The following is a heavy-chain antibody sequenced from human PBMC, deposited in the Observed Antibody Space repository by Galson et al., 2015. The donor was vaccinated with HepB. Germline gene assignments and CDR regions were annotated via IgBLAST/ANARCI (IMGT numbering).Heavy chain of an antibody. CDR1: GGSFNTFS. Sequence: SVKVSCKASGGSFNTFSISWVRQAPGQGLEWVGRIVPIVGVATYAQDFQGTLTLSADKSTNTAYLDLTNLRSEDTAVYFCARDQTVGDTGTEGTEAFDVWGQGTVVTVSS. D-gene: IGHD1-26*01. CDR2: IVPIVGVA. CDR3: ARDQTVGDTGTEGTEAFDV. J-gene: IGHJ3*01. V-gene: IGHV1-69*04.